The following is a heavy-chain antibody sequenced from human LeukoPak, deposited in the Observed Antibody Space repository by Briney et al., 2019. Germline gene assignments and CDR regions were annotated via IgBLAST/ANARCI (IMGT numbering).Heavy chain of an antibody. CDR2: INHSGGT. Sequence: ETLSLTCAVYGGSFSGYYWSWIRQPPGNGLEWIGEINHSGGTNHNPSLKSRVTISVDTSKNEFSLKLSSVSAADTAVYYCASVELATTNFGYWGQGSLVTVSS. J-gene: IGHJ4*02. D-gene: IGHD5-12*01. CDR1: GGSFSGYY. CDR3: ASVELATTNFGY. V-gene: IGHV4-34*01.